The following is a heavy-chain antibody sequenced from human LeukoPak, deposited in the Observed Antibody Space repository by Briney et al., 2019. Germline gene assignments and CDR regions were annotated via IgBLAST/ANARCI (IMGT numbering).Heavy chain of an antibody. CDR2: INPSGGST. J-gene: IGHJ4*02. CDR3: ARAGLGFPFDY. CDR1: GYTFTSYA. D-gene: IGHD7-27*01. V-gene: IGHV1-46*01. Sequence: ASVKVSCKASGYTFTSYAMNWVRQAPGQGLEWMGIINPSGGSTSYAQKFQGRVTMTRDTSTSTVYMELSSLRSEDTAVYYCARAGLGFPFDYWGQGTLVTVSS.